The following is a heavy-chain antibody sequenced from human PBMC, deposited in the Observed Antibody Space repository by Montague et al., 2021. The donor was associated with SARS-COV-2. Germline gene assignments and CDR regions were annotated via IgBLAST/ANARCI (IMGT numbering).Heavy chain of an antibody. V-gene: IGHV3-21*01. D-gene: IGHD3-10*01. CDR3: ARDFGYYYGSGSYPTFDY. Sequence: SLRLSCAASGFTFSSYSMNWVRQAPGKGLEWVPSISSSSSYIYYADSVKGRFTISRDNAKNSLYLQMNSLRAEDTAVYYCARDFGYYYGSGSYPTFDYWGQGTLVTVSS. CDR2: ISSSSSYI. CDR1: GFTFSSYS. J-gene: IGHJ4*02.